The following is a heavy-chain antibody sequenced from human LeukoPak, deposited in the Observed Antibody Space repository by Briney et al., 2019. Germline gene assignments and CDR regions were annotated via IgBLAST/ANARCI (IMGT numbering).Heavy chain of an antibody. D-gene: IGHD4-11*01. CDR2: ISGRGGST. Sequence: GGSLRLSCAASGFTFSSYAMSWVRQAPGKGLEWVSAISGRGGSTYYGDSVKGRFTISRDNSKNTLYLQMNSLRAEDTALYYCAKDQLTTVTTRAGMDVWGQGTTVTVSS. V-gene: IGHV3-23*01. CDR3: AKDQLTTVTTRAGMDV. J-gene: IGHJ6*02. CDR1: GFTFSSYA.